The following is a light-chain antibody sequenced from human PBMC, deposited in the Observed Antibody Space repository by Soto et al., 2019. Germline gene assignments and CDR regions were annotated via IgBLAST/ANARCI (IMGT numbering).Light chain of an antibody. Sequence: DVVMTQSPLSLPVTLGQPASISCRSSQSLVYRDGNTYLNWFHQRPGQSPRRLIYKVSNRDSGVPDRVSGSGSGTDFTLKISRVEAEDVGVYYCMQGTHWPWTFGQGTKVEIK. CDR2: KVS. CDR1: QSLVYRDGNTY. J-gene: IGKJ1*01. CDR3: MQGTHWPWT. V-gene: IGKV2-30*01.